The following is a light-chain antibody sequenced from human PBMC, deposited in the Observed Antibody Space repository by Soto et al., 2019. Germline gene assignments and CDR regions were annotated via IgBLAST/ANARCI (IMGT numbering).Light chain of an antibody. CDR1: SSNTGAGYD. J-gene: IGLJ1*01. Sequence: QSVLTQPPSVSGAPGQRVTISCTGSSSNTGAGYDVHWYQQLPGTAPKLLIYGNSSRPSGVPDRFSGSKSGTSASLAITGLQAEDEADYYCQSYDSSLSGYVFGTGTKV. CDR3: QSYDSSLSGYV. CDR2: GNS. V-gene: IGLV1-40*01.